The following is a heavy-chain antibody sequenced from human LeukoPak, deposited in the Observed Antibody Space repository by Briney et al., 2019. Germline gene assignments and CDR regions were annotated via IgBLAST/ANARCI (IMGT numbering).Heavy chain of an antibody. D-gene: IGHD3-10*01. V-gene: IGHV3-33*01. CDR1: GFTFSSYG. CDR2: IWYDESNK. CDR3: ARDSGYYGSANYFDY. J-gene: IGHJ4*02. Sequence: GGSLRLSCAASGFTFSSYGMHWVRQAPGKGLEWVAVIWYDESNKYYADSVKGRFTISRDNSKNTLYLQMNSLRAEDTAVYYCARDSGYYGSANYFDYWGQGTLVTVSS.